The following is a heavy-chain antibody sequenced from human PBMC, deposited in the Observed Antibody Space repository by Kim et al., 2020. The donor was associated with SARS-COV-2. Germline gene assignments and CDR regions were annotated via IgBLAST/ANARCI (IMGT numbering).Heavy chain of an antibody. D-gene: IGHD3-9*01. J-gene: IGHJ6*02. CDR1: GFTFGDYA. Sequence: GGSLRLSCTASGFTFGDYAMSWVRQAPGKGLEWVGFIRSKAYGGTTEYAASVKGRFTIQRDDSKSIAYLQMNSLKTEDTAVYYCTREIRHYDWLFRSDYYYYGMDVWGQGTTVTVSS. CDR2: IRSKAYGGTT. CDR3: TREIRHYDWLFRSDYYYYGMDV. V-gene: IGHV3-49*04.